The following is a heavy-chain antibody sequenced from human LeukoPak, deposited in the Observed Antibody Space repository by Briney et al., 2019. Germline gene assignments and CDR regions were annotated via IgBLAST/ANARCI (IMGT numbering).Heavy chain of an antibody. CDR2: INSDGSST. D-gene: IGHD2-2*01. V-gene: IGHV3-74*01. CDR1: GFTFSSYA. CDR3: AKGDSTSCCRGEVS. J-gene: IGHJ5*02. Sequence: GGSLRLSCAASGFTFSSYAMSWVRQAPGKGLVWVSRINSDGSSTSYADSVKGRFTISRDNAKNTLYLQMNSLRAEDTAVYYCAKGDSTSCCRGEVSWGQGTLVTVSS.